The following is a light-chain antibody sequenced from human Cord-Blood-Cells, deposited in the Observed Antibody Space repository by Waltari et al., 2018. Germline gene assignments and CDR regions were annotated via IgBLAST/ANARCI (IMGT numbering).Light chain of an antibody. Sequence: SSELTQDPAVSVALGQTVRMTCQGDSLRSYNASWYQQKPGQAPVLVIYGKNNRPSGIPDRFSGSISGNTASLTITGAQAEDEADYYCNSRDSSGNHLVFGGGTKLTVL. J-gene: IGLJ2*01. V-gene: IGLV3-19*01. CDR1: SLRSYN. CDR3: NSRDSSGNHLV. CDR2: GKN.